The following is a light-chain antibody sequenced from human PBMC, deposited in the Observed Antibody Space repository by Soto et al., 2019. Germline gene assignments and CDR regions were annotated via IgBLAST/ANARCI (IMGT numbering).Light chain of an antibody. Sequence: EVVLPQSPASLSFSPGERATLSCRASQSVSNYLAWYQQKPGQPPRLLIYDASNRAPGIPARFSGSGSGTDFTLTISSLEPEDFAVYYCQQRSNWPPITFGQGTRLEI. CDR3: QQRSNWPPIT. J-gene: IGKJ5*01. V-gene: IGKV3-11*01. CDR1: QSVSNY. CDR2: DAS.